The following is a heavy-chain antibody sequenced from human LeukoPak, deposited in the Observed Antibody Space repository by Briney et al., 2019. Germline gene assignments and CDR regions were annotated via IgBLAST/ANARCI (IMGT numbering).Heavy chain of an antibody. CDR2: ISYDGSNK. V-gene: IGHV3-30-3*01. CDR1: GFTFSSYA. D-gene: IGHD2-15*01. J-gene: IGHJ1*01. CDR3: ARDQGCSGGSCYSAGDFQH. Sequence: GGSLRLSCAASGFTFSSYAMHWVRQAPGKGLEWVAVISYDGSNKYYADSVKGRFTISRDNSKNALYLQMNSLRAEDTAVYYCARDQGCSGGSCYSAGDFQHWGQGTLVTVSS.